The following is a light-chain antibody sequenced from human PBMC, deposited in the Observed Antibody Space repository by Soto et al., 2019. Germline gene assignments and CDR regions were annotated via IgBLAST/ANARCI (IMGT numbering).Light chain of an antibody. V-gene: IGKV1-27*01. J-gene: IGKJ1*01. CDR2: AAS. CDR3: QKYNRAPQT. CDR1: QGIIDY. Sequence: DIQMTQSPSSLSASVGDRVTITCRASQGIIDYLAWYQQKPGKAPTLLIYAASTLASGVPSRFSGSGSGTDFTLTISSLQPEDVATYYCQKYNRAPQTFGPGTKVEIK.